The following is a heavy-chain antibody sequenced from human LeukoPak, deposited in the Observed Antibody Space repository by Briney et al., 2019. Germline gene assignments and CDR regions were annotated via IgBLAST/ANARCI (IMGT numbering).Heavy chain of an antibody. V-gene: IGHV4-59*01. CDR1: GGSISNKY. D-gene: IGHD2-15*01. Sequence: PSETLSLTCTVSGGSISNKYWSWIRQPPGKGLEWIGYIYYSGSTNYNPSLKSRVTILVDTSKNQFSLKLSSVTAADTAVYYCARGYCSGGSCYSYYYYNYMDVWGKGTTVTVSS. CDR2: IYYSGST. CDR3: ARGYCSGGSCYSYYYYNYMDV. J-gene: IGHJ6*03.